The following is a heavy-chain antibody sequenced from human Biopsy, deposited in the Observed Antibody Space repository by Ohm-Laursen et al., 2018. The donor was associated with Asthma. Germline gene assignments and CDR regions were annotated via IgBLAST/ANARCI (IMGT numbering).Heavy chain of an antibody. Sequence: TLSLTCTVSGGSVSTGSYYWSWIRQPPGKGLEWLGYIFYTGSDNYNPSLKSRVTISVDTSKNQFSLRLNSVTAADTAVYYCARGPNYHGSGRAPIGMDVWGQGTTVTVSS. CDR1: GGSVSTGSYY. CDR2: IFYTGSD. J-gene: IGHJ6*02. D-gene: IGHD3-10*01. V-gene: IGHV4-61*01. CDR3: ARGPNYHGSGRAPIGMDV.